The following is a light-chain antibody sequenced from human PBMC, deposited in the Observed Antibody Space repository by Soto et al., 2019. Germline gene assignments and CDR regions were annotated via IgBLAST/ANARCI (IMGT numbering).Light chain of an antibody. V-gene: IGKV3-20*01. J-gene: IGKJ4*01. CDR2: GTS. CDR1: QSVSSSY. Sequence: EIVLTQSPGTLSLSPGERATLSCRASQSVSSSYLAWYQQKPGQAPRLLISGTSSRATGIPDRFSGSGSVTDFTLTISRLEPEDFAVYYCQQYRSSPLTFGGGTNVDIK. CDR3: QQYRSSPLT.